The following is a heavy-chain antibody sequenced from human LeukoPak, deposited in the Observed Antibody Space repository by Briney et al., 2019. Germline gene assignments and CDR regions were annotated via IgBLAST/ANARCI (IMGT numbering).Heavy chain of an antibody. CDR3: ARSYYCGSGTYAPPVGH. D-gene: IGHD3-10*01. J-gene: IGHJ4*02. Sequence: PGGSLRLSCAASGFTFSSYAMHWVRQAPGKGLEYVSAISSNGGSTYYANSVKGRFTISRDNSKNTLYLQMDSLRAEDMAVYYCARSYYCGSGTYAPPVGHWGQGTLVTVSS. CDR2: ISSNGGST. CDR1: GFTFSSYA. V-gene: IGHV3-64*01.